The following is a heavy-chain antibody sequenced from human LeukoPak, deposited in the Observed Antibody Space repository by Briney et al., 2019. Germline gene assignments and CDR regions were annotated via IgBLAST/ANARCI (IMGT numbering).Heavy chain of an antibody. V-gene: IGHV3-23*01. D-gene: IGHD6-6*01. Sequence: GRSLRLSCGASGLTFSSYAMSWVRQAPGKGLEWVSIIRVSGDHTYYADSVKGRFTISRHNSKNTLYLQMSSRRADDTAVYSFASVRSSSFDYWGQGTLVTVSS. CDR3: ASVRSSSFDY. J-gene: IGHJ4*02. CDR1: GLTFSSYA. CDR2: IRVSGDHT.